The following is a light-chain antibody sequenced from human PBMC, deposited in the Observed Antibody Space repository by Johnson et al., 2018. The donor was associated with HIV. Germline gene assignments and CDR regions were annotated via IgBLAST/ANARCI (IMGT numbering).Light chain of an antibody. Sequence: QAVLTQPPSVSAAPGQKVTISCSGSSSNIGNNYVSWYQQLPGTAPKLLIYDNNKRPSGISDRFSGSKSGASATLDITGLQTGDEADYYCGTWDNSLNVYVFGTGTKVTVL. CDR2: DNN. CDR1: SSNIGNNY. CDR3: GTWDNSLNVYV. J-gene: IGLJ1*01. V-gene: IGLV1-51*01.